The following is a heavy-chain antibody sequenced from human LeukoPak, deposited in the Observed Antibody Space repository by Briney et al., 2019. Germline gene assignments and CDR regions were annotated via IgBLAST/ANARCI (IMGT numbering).Heavy chain of an antibody. J-gene: IGHJ4*02. CDR2: IWNDGSEK. CDR3: ARDVSSGYLGFDY. D-gene: IGHD3-22*01. CDR1: VFTLSSYG. V-gene: IGHV3-33*01. Sequence: PVGSLRLSCAPSVFTLSSYGMQWVRQAPGKGVEWVAAIWNDGSEKYYAGSVKGRFTISRDNSKNTLYLQMNSLRAEDTAVYYCARDVSSGYLGFDYWGQGTLVTVSS.